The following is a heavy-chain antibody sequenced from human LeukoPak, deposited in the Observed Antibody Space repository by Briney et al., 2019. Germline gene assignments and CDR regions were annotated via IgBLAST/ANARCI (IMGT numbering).Heavy chain of an antibody. Sequence: PSETLSLTCTVSGGSISSYYWSWIRQPPGKGLEWIGYIYYSGSTNYNPSLKSRVTISVDTSKNQFSLKLSSVTAADTAVYYCARMGYYYDSSGYSLFDYWGQGTLVTVSS. CDR2: IYYSGST. J-gene: IGHJ4*02. CDR1: GGSISSYY. V-gene: IGHV4-59*01. CDR3: ARMGYYYDSSGYSLFDY. D-gene: IGHD3-22*01.